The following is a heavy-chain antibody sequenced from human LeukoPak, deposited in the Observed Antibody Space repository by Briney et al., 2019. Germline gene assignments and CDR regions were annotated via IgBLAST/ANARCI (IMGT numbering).Heavy chain of an antibody. J-gene: IGHJ4*01. CDR1: GFTFDDYA. D-gene: IGHD3-3*01. CDR2: ISGDGGST. V-gene: IGHV3-43*02. Sequence: GGSLRLSCAASGFTFDDYAMHWVRQAPGKGLEWVSLISGDGGSTYYADSVKGRFTISRDNSKNSLYLQMNSLRTEDTALYYCAKEPYDFWSGPHLYXFDYXXXGTLVTVS. CDR3: AKEPYDFWSGPHLYXFDY.